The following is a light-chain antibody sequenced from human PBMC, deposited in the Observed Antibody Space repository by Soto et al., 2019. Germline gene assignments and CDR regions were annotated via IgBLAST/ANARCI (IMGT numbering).Light chain of an antibody. CDR3: SSYKSSNTRYV. CDR2: DVS. CDR1: SSDVGGYNA. V-gene: IGLV2-14*01. J-gene: IGLJ1*01. Sequence: QSALTQPASVSGSPGQSITISCTGTSSDVGGYNAVSWYQQHPGRAPKLVIYDVSNRPSGISDRFSGSKSGNTASLTISGLQAEDEADYYCSSYKSSNTRYVFGTGTKVTVL.